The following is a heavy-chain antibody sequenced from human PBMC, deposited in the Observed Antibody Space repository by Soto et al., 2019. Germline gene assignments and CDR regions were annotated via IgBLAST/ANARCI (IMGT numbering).Heavy chain of an antibody. CDR2: MNPNSGNT. D-gene: IGHD4-17*01. Sequence: QLIDWMGWMNPNSGNTGYAQKFQGRVTMTRNTSISTAYMELSSLRSEDTAVYYCAIKTTVTTPRYYYYYYMDVWGKGTTVTVSS. V-gene: IGHV1-8*01. CDR3: AIKTTVTTPRYYYYYYMDV. J-gene: IGHJ6*03.